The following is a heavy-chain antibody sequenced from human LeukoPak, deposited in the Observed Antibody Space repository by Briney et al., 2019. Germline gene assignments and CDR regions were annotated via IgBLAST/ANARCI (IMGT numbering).Heavy chain of an antibody. J-gene: IGHJ4*02. CDR1: GFTFSSYW. CDR2: IKQDVSEK. Sequence: GRSLRLSYAASGFTFSSYWMSWVRQPPGKWLECVANIKQDVSEKYYVDSVKGRFTMSRNNANNSLFLQINSLNAEDTAVYYCARVHAPYCGGDCYSAFHFDYWGQGTLVTVSS. V-gene: IGHV3-7*03. D-gene: IGHD2-21*02. CDR3: ARVHAPYCGGDCYSAFHFDY.